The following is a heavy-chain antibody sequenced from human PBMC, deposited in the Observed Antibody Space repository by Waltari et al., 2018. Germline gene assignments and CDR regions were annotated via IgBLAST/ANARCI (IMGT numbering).Heavy chain of an antibody. V-gene: IGHV4-34*01. D-gene: IGHD1-26*01. J-gene: IGHJ4*02. Sequence: QVQLQQWGAGLLKPSETLSLTCAVYGGSFSGYYWSWIRQPPGKGLEWIGEINHSGSTNYNPSRKRRVTISVDTSKNQFSLKLSSVTAADTAVYYCACRSGSYYGYWGQGTLVTVSS. CDR1: GGSFSGYY. CDR2: INHSGST. CDR3: ACRSGSYYGY.